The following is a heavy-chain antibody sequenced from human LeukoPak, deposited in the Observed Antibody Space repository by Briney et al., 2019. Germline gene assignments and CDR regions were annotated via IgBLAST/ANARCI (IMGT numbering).Heavy chain of an antibody. CDR2: IYSGGST. J-gene: IGHJ6*02. V-gene: IGHV3-53*01. CDR3: ARDRSTSYYYGMDV. CDR1: GFTVSSNY. Sequence: GGSLRLSCAASGFTVSSNYMSWVRQAPGKGLEWVSVIYSGGSTYYADSVKGRFTISRDNSKNTLYLQMNSLRAEDTAVYYCARDRSTSYYYGMDVWGQGTTVTVSS. D-gene: IGHD1-26*01.